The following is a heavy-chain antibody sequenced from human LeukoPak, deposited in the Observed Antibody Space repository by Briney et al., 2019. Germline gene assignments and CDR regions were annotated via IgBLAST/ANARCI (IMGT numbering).Heavy chain of an antibody. CDR1: GFTFSSYA. CDR2: ISSNGGST. CDR3: VKDRRYYDSSGGYFDC. V-gene: IGHV3-64D*06. J-gene: IGHJ4*02. D-gene: IGHD3-22*01. Sequence: RSGGSLRLSCSASGFTFSSYAMHWVRQAPGKGLEYVSAISSNGGSTYYADSVKGRFTISRDNSKNTLYLQMSSLRAEDTAVYYCVKDRRYYDSSGGYFDCWGQGTLVTVSS.